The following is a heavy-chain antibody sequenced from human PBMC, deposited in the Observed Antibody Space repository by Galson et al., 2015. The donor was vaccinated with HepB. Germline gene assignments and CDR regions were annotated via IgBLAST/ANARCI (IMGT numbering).Heavy chain of an antibody. V-gene: IGHV3-7*03. Sequence: SLRLSCAASGFTFSTYWMTWVRQAPGKGLEWVANTKQDGSETYFVESVKGRFTIYRDNAKNSLYLQMSSLRAEDTAVYYCARVAGSGSYYKEYDYWGQGTLVSVSS. CDR2: TKQDGSET. J-gene: IGHJ4*02. CDR3: ARVAGSGSYYKEYDY. D-gene: IGHD3-10*01. CDR1: GFTFSTYW.